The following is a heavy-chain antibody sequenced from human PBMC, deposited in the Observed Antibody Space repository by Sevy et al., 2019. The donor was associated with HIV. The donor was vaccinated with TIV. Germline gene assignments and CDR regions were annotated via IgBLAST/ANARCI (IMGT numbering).Heavy chain of an antibody. CDR3: AATPRSDFWSGPFDY. CDR1: GFTFSSYW. J-gene: IGHJ4*02. CDR2: IKQDGSEK. Sequence: GGSLRLSCAASGFTFSSYWMSWVRQAPGKGLEWVANIKQDGSEKYYVDSVKGRFTISRDNAKNTLYLQMNSLRAEDTAVYYCAATPRSDFWSGPFDYWGQGTLVTVSS. D-gene: IGHD3-3*01. V-gene: IGHV3-7*03.